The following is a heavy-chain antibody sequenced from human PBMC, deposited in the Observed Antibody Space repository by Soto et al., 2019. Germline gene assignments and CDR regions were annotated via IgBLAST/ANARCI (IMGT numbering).Heavy chain of an antibody. V-gene: IGHV4-38-2*01. D-gene: IGHD6-6*01. Sequence: SETLTLTCAVSGYSISIGYYSCRLQQPPGRGLGWIGSIYHSGSTYYTPSLKSRVTISVDTSQNQSSLKLSSVTAADTAVYYCARGLTLAARLSGPYFDYWGQGTLVTVSS. J-gene: IGHJ4*02. CDR1: GYSISIGYY. CDR3: ARGLTLAARLSGPYFDY. CDR2: IYHSGST.